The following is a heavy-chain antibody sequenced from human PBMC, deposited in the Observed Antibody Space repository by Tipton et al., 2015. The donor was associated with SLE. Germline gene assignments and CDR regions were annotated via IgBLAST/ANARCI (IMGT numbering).Heavy chain of an antibody. CDR3: ATQQLDDSYFDP. V-gene: IGHV4-39*01. D-gene: IGHD6-6*01. J-gene: IGHJ5*02. CDR2: IYYTGSS. CDR1: GGSISSSSYY. Sequence: TLSLTCTVSGGSISSSSYYWGWLRQPPGKGLEWIGSIYYTGSSYYNPSLRSRVTISIDTSKNHFSLKLNSVTAADTAVYYCATQQLDDSYFDPWGQGTLVTVSS.